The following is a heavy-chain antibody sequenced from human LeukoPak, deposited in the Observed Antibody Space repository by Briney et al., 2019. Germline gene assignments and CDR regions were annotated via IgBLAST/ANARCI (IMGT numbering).Heavy chain of an antibody. V-gene: IGHV3-30-3*01. Sequence: PGGSLRLSCAASGFTFSSYAMHWVRQAPGKGLEWVAVISYDGSNKYYADSVKGRFTISRDNSKNTLYLQMNSLRAEDTALYYCARKTATQNFDSWGQGTLVTVSS. CDR1: GFTFSSYA. CDR3: ARKTATQNFDS. CDR2: ISYDGSNK. D-gene: IGHD2-21*02. J-gene: IGHJ4*02.